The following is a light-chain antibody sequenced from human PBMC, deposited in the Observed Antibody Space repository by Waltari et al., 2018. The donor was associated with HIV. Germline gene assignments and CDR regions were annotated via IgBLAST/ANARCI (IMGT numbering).Light chain of an antibody. CDR3: CSYAGSYHVV. J-gene: IGLJ2*01. V-gene: IGLV2-11*01. CDR2: DVS. Sequence: QSALTQPRSVSGSPGQSVTISCTGTSSDVGGYNYVSWYQQHPGKAPKLMLYDVSKRPSGVPHRFSGTKSGNTASLTISGLQGEDEADYYCCSYAGSYHVVFGGGTKLTVL. CDR1: SSDVGGYNY.